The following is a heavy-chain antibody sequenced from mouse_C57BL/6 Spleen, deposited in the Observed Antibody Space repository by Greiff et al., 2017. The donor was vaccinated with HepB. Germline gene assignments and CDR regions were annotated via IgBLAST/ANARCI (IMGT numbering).Heavy chain of an antibody. CDR2: IYPSDSET. CDR3: ARSKADYYGSSYDY. CDR1: GYTFTSYW. J-gene: IGHJ2*01. V-gene: IGHV1-61*01. D-gene: IGHD1-1*01. Sequence: QVQLQQPGAELVRPGSSVKLSCKASGYTFTSYWMDWVKQRPGQGLEWIGNIYPSDSETHYNQKFKDKATLTVDKSSSTAYMQLSSLTSEDSAVYYCARSKADYYGSSYDYWGQGTTLTVSS.